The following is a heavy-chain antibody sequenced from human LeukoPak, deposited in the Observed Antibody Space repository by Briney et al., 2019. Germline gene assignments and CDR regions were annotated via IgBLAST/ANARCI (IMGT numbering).Heavy chain of an antibody. CDR3: ARTTSGWYYFDY. J-gene: IGHJ4*02. CDR2: IYYSGST. D-gene: IGHD6-19*01. Sequence: PSETLSFTCTVSGGSISSYYWSWIRQPPGKGLEWIGYIYYSGSTNYNPSLKSRVTISVDTSKNQFSLKLSSVTAADTAVYYCARTTSGWYYFDYWGQGTLVTVSS. CDR1: GGSISSYY. V-gene: IGHV4-59*08.